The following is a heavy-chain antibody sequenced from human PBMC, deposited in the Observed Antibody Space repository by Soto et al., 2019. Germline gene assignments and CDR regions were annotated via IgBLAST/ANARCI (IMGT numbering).Heavy chain of an antibody. D-gene: IGHD2-21*02. V-gene: IGHV1-69*01. Sequence: QVQLVQSGAEVKKPGSSVKVSCKASGGTFSSYAISWVRQAPGQGLEWMGGIIPIFGTANYAQKFQGRVTITADESTSTAYMELSSLRSEDTAVYYCASANIVVVTVIPEYYGMDVWGQGTTVTVSS. CDR1: GGTFSSYA. CDR3: ASANIVVVTVIPEYYGMDV. CDR2: IIPIFGTA. J-gene: IGHJ6*02.